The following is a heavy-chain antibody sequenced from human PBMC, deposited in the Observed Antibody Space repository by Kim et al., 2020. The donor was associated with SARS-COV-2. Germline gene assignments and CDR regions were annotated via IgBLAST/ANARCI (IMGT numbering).Heavy chain of an antibody. CDR3: AREGYCSSTSCYFDF. CDR1: GGTFSSYG. J-gene: IGHJ4*02. CDR2: IIPFIGSA. Sequence: SVKVSCKASGGTFSSYGISWVRQAPGQGLEWMGGIIPFIGSASYAQKFRGRVTITADESTSTAHMELTRLTSDDTAVYYCAREGYCSSTSCYFDFWGQGTLVTVSS. D-gene: IGHD2-2*01. V-gene: IGHV1-69*13.